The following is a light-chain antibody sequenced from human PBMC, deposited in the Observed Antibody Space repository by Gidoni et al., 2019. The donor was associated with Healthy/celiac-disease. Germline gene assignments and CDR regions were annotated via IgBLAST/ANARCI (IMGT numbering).Light chain of an antibody. CDR2: DVS. J-gene: IGLJ2*01. V-gene: IGLV2-14*01. CDR1: SSAVGGYNY. Sequence: QPASVSGPPGQSITISCTGTSSAVGGYNYVSWYQQHPGKAPKLMIYDVSNRPSGVSNHFSGSKSGNTASLTISGLQAEDEADYYCSSYTRSSSVVFGGGTKLTVL. CDR3: SSYTRSSSVV.